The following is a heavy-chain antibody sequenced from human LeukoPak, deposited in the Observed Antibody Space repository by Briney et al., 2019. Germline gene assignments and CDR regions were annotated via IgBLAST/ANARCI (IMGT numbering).Heavy chain of an antibody. CDR1: GGTFSSYA. D-gene: IGHD2-21*02. V-gene: IGHV1-69*06. J-gene: IGHJ4*02. Sequence: ASVKVSCKASGGTFSSYAISWVRQAPGQGLEWMGGIIPIFGTANYAQKFQGRVTITADKSRSTAYMELSSLRSEDTAVYYCARDNCGGDCYPDYWGQGTLVTVSS. CDR3: ARDNCGGDCYPDY. CDR2: IIPIFGTA.